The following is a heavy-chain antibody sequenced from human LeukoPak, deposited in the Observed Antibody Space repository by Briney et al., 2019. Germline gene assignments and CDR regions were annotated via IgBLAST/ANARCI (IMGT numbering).Heavy chain of an antibody. CDR1: GSPVSRNY. V-gene: IGHV3-66*02. CDR2: IYNTGAT. D-gene: IGHD3-16*01. Sequence: GGSRRLSGEASGSPVSRNYISGVRKAPGKGLEWVSVIYNTGATYNADSVKGRFAISRDASNNTVCLQMNSLRVEDTAVYYCVGSLWGYQFDYWGQGILVTVSS. J-gene: IGHJ4*02. CDR3: VGSLWGYQFDY.